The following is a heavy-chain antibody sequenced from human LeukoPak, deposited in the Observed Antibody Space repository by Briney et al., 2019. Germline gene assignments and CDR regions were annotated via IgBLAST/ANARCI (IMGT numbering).Heavy chain of an antibody. J-gene: IGHJ4*02. Sequence: PSETLSLTCAVSGGSISSSNWWSWVRQPPGKGLEWIGEIYHSGSTNYNPSLKSRVTILVDKSKNQFSLKLSSVTAADTAVYYCARSSYSSSWLQYYFDYWGQGTLVTVSS. CDR2: IYHSGST. CDR3: ARSSYSSSWLQYYFDY. CDR1: GGSISSSNW. V-gene: IGHV4-4*02. D-gene: IGHD6-13*01.